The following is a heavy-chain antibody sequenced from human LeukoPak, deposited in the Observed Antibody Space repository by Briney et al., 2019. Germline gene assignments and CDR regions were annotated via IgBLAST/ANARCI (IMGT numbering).Heavy chain of an antibody. D-gene: IGHD6-19*01. V-gene: IGHV1-69*05. J-gene: IGHJ4*02. CDR3: ARDRSEQWQVPGHLDY. Sequence: ASVKVSCKASGGTFSSYAISWVRQAPGQGLEWMGGIIPIFGTANYAQKFQGRVTITTDESTSTAYMELSSLRSEDTAVYYCARDRSEQWQVPGHLDYWGQGTLVTVSS. CDR1: GGTFSSYA. CDR2: IIPIFGTA.